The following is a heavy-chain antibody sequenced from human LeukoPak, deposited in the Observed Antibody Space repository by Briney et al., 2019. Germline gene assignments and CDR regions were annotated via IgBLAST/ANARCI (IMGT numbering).Heavy chain of an antibody. V-gene: IGHV3-30*03. CDR3: TAMVNP. Sequence: PGGSLRLSCAASGFTFSSYGMHWVRQAPGKGLEWVAVISYDGSNKYYADSVKGRFTISRDNSKNTLYLQMNSLRAEDTAVYYCTAMVNPWGQGILVTVSS. D-gene: IGHD5-18*01. CDR2: ISYDGSNK. J-gene: IGHJ4*02. CDR1: GFTFSSYG.